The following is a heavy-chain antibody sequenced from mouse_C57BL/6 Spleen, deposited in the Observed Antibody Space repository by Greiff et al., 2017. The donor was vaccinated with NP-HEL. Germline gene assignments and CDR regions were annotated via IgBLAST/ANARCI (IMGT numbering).Heavy chain of an antibody. D-gene: IGHD1-1*01. CDR1: GFSLTSYG. Sequence: VQLQQSGPGLVQPSQSLSITCTVSGFSLTSYGVHWVRQSPGKGLEWLGVIWSGGSTDYNAAFISRLSISKDNSKSQVFFKMNSLQADYTAIYYCARTGGRIRGYFDVWGTGTTVTVSS. V-gene: IGHV2-2*01. J-gene: IGHJ1*03. CDR2: IWSGGST. CDR3: ARTGGRIRGYFDV.